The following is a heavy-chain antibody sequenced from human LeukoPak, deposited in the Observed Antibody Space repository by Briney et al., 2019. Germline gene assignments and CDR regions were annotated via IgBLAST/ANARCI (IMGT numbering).Heavy chain of an antibody. D-gene: IGHD2/OR15-2a*01. CDR1: GFTFSSYA. CDR3: ARDWFHAIDY. CDR2: ISGSGGST. Sequence: GGSLRLSCAASGFTFSSYAMSWVRQAPGKGLEWVSAISGSGGSTYYADSVKGRFTISRDNAKNTLYLQMNSLRAEDTAVYYCARDWFHAIDYWGQGTLVTVSS. J-gene: IGHJ4*02. V-gene: IGHV3-23*01.